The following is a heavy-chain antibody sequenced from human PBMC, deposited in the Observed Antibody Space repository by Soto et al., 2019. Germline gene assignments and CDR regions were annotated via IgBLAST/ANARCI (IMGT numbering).Heavy chain of an antibody. CDR1: NSSLGAFH. Sequence: PSETLSLTCAIYNSSLGAFHWTWIRQPPGKGLEWIGEINHSGSTNYNPSLKSRVTISVDTSKNQFSLKLSSVTAADTAVYYCARGLGRGYDFWSGYGTNWFDPWGQGTLVTVSS. CDR3: ARGLGRGYDFWSGYGTNWFDP. J-gene: IGHJ5*02. CDR2: INHSGST. D-gene: IGHD3-3*01. V-gene: IGHV4-34*01.